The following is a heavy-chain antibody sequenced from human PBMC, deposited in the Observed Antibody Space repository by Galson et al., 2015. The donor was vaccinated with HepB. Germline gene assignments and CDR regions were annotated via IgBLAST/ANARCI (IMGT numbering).Heavy chain of an antibody. CDR2: ISSSSTYT. V-gene: IGHV3-11*05. CDR3: ARDVYGAEEY. D-gene: IGHD4-17*01. Sequence: SLRLSCAASGFTFSDYYMSWIRQAPGKGLEWVSYISSSSTYTNYADSVKGRFTISRDNAKKSLYLQINSLRAEDTAVYYCARDVYGAEEYWGQGTLVTVSS. J-gene: IGHJ4*02. CDR1: GFTFSDYY.